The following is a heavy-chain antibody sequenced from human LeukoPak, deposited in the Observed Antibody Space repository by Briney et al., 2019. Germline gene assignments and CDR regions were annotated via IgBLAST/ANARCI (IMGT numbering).Heavy chain of an antibody. CDR1: GFTFSSYA. CDR3: VNGRCSSTSCYGGDY. D-gene: IGHD2-2*01. V-gene: IGHV3-64D*06. Sequence: GGSLRLSCSASGFTFSSYAMHWVRQAPGKGLEYVSAITTNGGSTSYADSVKGRFTISRDNSKNTLHPQMSSLRAEDTAVYYCVNGRCSSTSCYGGDYWGQGTLVTVSS. J-gene: IGHJ4*02. CDR2: ITTNGGST.